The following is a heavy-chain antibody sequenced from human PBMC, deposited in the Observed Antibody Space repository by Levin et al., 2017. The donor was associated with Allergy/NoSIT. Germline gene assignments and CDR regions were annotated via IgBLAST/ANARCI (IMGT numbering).Heavy chain of an antibody. J-gene: IGHJ4*02. CDR3: ARAPDYYDTLRD. CDR1: GYSISSGYY. CDR2: FSHTGSF. D-gene: IGHD3-22*01. Sequence: SQTLSLTCAVSGYSISSGYYWGWGRQPPGKGLEWIGTFSHTGSFYYNPSLKSRVTISLDTSKNHFSLRLSSVTAADTAMYYCARAPDYYDTLRDWGQGTLVTVSS. V-gene: IGHV4-38-2*01.